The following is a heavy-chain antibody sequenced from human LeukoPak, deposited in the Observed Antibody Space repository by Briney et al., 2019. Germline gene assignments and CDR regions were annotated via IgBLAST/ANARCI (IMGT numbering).Heavy chain of an antibody. J-gene: IGHJ5*02. CDR3: ARRGGSTFWFDP. CDR1: GGSISSYY. CDR2: IYYSGST. D-gene: IGHD2/OR15-2a*01. Sequence: SETLSLTCTVSGGSISSYYWGWIRQPPGKGLEWIGSIYYSGSTYYNPSLKSRVTISVDTSKNQFSLKLSSVTAADTAVYYCARRGGSTFWFDPWGQGTLVTVSS. V-gene: IGHV4-39*07.